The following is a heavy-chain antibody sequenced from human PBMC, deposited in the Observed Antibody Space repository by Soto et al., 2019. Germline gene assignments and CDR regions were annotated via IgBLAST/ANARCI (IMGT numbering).Heavy chain of an antibody. Sequence: PGGSLRLSCAASGFTFGDYYMSWIRQAPGKGLEWISYISSSGSTIYYADSVKGRFTISRDNAKNSLYLQMNSLRAEDTAVYYCARRVRGGNLNFDYWGQGTLVTVSS. CDR3: ARRVRGGNLNFDY. D-gene: IGHD2-15*01. J-gene: IGHJ4*02. CDR1: GFTFGDYY. CDR2: ISSSGSTI. V-gene: IGHV3-11*01.